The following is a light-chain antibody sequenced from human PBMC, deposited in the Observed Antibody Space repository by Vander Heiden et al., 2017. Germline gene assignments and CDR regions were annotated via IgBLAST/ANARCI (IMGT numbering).Light chain of an antibody. J-gene: IGKJ2*02. CDR1: QGISGS. CDR2: TAS. V-gene: IGKV1-9*01. CDR3: QQLNSYPCT. Sequence: DMRVTQSPSCLSASAGDRVTITCRASQGISGSLAWYQQRPGKAPKLLIHTASTLQSGVPSWFSGSGSGTEFTLTISSLQPDDFATYYCQQLNSYPCTFGQGTKVDIK.